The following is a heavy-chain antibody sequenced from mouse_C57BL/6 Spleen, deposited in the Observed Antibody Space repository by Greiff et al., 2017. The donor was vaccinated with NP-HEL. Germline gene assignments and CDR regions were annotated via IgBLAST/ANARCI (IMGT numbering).Heavy chain of an antibody. CDR3: ARRSGYYGSEYYFDY. CDR1: GFTFSSYT. J-gene: IGHJ2*01. V-gene: IGHV5-9*01. CDR2: ISGGGGNT. D-gene: IGHD1-1*01. Sequence: EVKLMESGGGLVKPGGSLKLSCAASGFTFSSYTMSWVRQTPEKRLEWVATISGGGGNTYYPDSVKGRFTISRDNAKNTLYLQMSSLRSEDTALYYCARRSGYYGSEYYFDYWGQGTTLTVSS.